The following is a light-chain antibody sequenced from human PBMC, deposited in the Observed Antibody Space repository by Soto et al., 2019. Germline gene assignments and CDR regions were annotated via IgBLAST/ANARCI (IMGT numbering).Light chain of an antibody. V-gene: IGLV2-23*02. CDR1: SSDVGSYNL. CDR2: EVS. J-gene: IGLJ1*01. Sequence: QSALTQPASVSGSPGQSITISCTGTSSDVGSYNLVSWYQQHPGKAPKLMIYEVSKRPSGVSNRFSGSKSGNTASLTISGLQAEDEADYYCCSYAGSSIPYVFGTGTKLT. CDR3: CSYAGSSIPYV.